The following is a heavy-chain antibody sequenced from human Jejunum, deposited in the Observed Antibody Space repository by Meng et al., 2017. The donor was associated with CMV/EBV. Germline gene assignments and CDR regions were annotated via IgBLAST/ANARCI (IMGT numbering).Heavy chain of an antibody. CDR2: IYSGGDKT. V-gene: IGHV3-66*01. CDR1: GISVTTKY. Sequence: QLVESGGGLVQPGGSLRLSCAVSGISVTTKYMTWVRQTPGKGLEWVSVIYSGGDKTYYADSVKGRFTISRDSSRNTLYLQMTSLRAGDAALYYCARGAMSFESWGQGTLVTVSS. CDR3: ARGAMSFES. J-gene: IGHJ5*01.